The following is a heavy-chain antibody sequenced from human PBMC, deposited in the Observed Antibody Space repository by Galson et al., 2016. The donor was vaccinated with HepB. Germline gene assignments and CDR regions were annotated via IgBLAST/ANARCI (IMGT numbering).Heavy chain of an antibody. V-gene: IGHV1-2*02. CDR3: ARDRYSGSYYVGAFDI. D-gene: IGHD1-26*01. CDR1: GYTLTDYY. Sequence: VKVSCKASGYTLTDYYIHWVRQAPGQGPEWMGWINPNSGGTNYAQKFQGRVAMTRDTSISTVYMELSRLKSDDTAIYYCARDRYSGSYYVGAFDIWGQGTMVTVS. J-gene: IGHJ3*02. CDR2: INPNSGGT.